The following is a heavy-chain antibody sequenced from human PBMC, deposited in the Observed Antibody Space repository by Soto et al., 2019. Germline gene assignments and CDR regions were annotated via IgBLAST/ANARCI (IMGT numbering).Heavy chain of an antibody. CDR2: ISYDGSNK. D-gene: IGHD4-4*01. J-gene: IGHJ4*02. CDR3: AIGSNYVSY. Sequence: QVQLVESGGGVVQPGRSLRLSCAASGFTFSSYAMHWVRQDPGKGLEWVAVISYDGSNKYYADSVKGRFTISRDNSKNTLYLQMNSLRAEVTAVYYCAIGSNYVSYWGQGTLVTVSS. V-gene: IGHV3-30-3*01. CDR1: GFTFSSYA.